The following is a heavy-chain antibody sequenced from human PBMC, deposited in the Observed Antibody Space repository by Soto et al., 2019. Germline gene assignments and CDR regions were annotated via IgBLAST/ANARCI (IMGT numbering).Heavy chain of an antibody. D-gene: IGHD6-19*01. CDR1: GYTFTGYA. V-gene: IGHV1-3*05. CDR3: PRAEAVPADFDS. Sequence: QVQLVQSGAEEKKPGASVKVSCKASGYTFTGYAMHWVRQAPGQRLEWMGWINAGNGNTKYSQKFQGRVTITRETPASAAYRERSSRSSANTAVYYGPRAEAVPADFDSWGQGTLVTVSS. CDR2: INAGNGNT. J-gene: IGHJ4*02.